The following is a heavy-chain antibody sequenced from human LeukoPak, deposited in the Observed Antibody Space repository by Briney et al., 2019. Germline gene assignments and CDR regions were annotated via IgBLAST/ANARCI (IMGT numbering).Heavy chain of an antibody. CDR3: ARTVVAANYYYYGMDV. CDR2: IYYSGST. CDR1: GGSISSYY. J-gene: IGHJ6*02. Sequence: SETLSLTCTVSGGSISSYYWSRIRQPPGKGLEWIGYIYYSGSTNYNPSLKSRVTISVDTSKNQFSLKLSSVTAADTAVYYCARTVVAANYYYYGMDVWGQGTTVTVSS. D-gene: IGHD2-15*01. V-gene: IGHV4-59*08.